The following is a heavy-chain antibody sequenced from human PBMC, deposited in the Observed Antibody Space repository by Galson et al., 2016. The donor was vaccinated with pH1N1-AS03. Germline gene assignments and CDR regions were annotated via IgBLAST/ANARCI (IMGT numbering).Heavy chain of an antibody. CDR2: ISPSSGGT. CDR1: GYTFSDYY. Sequence: SVKVSCKASGYTFSDYYMHWVRQAPGQELEWMGWISPSSGGTKYTQKFQGRVTMTRDTSISTAYMELSRLTSDDTAVYFCARGGGSSLDYWGQGTLVPVSS. J-gene: IGHJ4*02. D-gene: IGHD1-26*01. CDR3: ARGGGSSLDY. V-gene: IGHV1-2*02.